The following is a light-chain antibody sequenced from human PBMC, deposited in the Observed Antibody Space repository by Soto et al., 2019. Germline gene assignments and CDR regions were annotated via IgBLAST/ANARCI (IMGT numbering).Light chain of an antibody. Sequence: DIQMTPSPSTLSASVGDRVTITCRASQSISSGLAWYQQRPGQAPKLLIYKASNLASGVPSRFSGSGSRTELSLTIRRVPPDDFATYCCQRYDTCPWTFGPGTTVDIK. J-gene: IGKJ1*01. CDR3: QRYDTCPWT. V-gene: IGKV1-5*03. CDR1: QSISSG. CDR2: KAS.